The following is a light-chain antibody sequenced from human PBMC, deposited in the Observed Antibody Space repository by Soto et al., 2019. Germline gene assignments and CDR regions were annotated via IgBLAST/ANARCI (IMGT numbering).Light chain of an antibody. J-gene: IGLJ1*01. V-gene: IGLV3-21*02. Sequence: SYVLTQPTSVSVAPGQTARITCGGVNIASQSVHWYQQKPGQAPLLVVYDDSDRPSGIPERFSGSNSGNTATLTIGRVEVGDEADYYCQVWDGTSDHYVFGTGTKLTVL. CDR2: DDS. CDR3: QVWDGTSDHYV. CDR1: NIASQS.